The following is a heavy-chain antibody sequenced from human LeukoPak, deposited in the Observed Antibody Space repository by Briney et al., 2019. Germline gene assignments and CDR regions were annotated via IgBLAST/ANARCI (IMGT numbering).Heavy chain of an antibody. D-gene: IGHD3-10*01. CDR1: GGSFSGYY. J-gene: IGHJ4*02. Sequence: SETLSLTCAVYGGSFSGYYRSWIRQPPGKGLEWIGYIYYSGSTNYNPSLKSRVTISVDTSKNQFSLKLNSVTAADTAVYYCARTARFLGEFDSWGQGTLVTVSS. V-gene: IGHV4-59*01. CDR2: IYYSGST. CDR3: ARTARFLGEFDS.